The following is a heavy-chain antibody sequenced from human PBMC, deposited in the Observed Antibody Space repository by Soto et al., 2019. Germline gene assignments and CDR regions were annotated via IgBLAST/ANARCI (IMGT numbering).Heavy chain of an antibody. Sequence: ASVKVSCKASGGTFSSYAISWVRQAPGQGLEWMGGIIPIFGAANYAQKFQGRVTITADESTSTAYMELSSLRSEDTAVYYCARTITIFGVVITPPSDYYYGMDVWGQGTTVTVSS. CDR1: GGTFSSYA. J-gene: IGHJ6*02. D-gene: IGHD3-3*01. CDR3: ARTITIFGVVITPPSDYYYGMDV. V-gene: IGHV1-69*13. CDR2: IIPIFGAA.